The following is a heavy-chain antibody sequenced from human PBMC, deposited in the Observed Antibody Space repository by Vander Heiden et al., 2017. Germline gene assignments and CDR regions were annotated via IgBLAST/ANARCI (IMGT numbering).Heavy chain of an antibody. D-gene: IGHD6-19*01. J-gene: IGHJ5*02. V-gene: IGHV4-39*01. CDR3: ARHRFSSSLS. CDR2: MDYSGST. CDR1: GASLITSYS. Sequence: QLQLQESGPGLVKPSETLSLTCTVSGASLITSYSWGWIRQPPGKGLEWIGSMDYSGSTYYNPSLKSRVTMSVDTSKNKFSLKLTSLIAADTAVYYCARHRFSSSLSWGQGTLVTVSS.